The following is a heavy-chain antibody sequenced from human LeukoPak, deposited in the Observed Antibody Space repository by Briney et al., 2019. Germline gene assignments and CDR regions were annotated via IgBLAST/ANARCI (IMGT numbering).Heavy chain of an antibody. CDR1: GYTFTNYD. V-gene: IGHV1-8*01. CDR3: ARGLRREQQLLRAFDY. J-gene: IGHJ4*02. Sequence: ASVKVSCKASGYTFTNYDIDWVRQASGQRLEWMGWMNPNSGNTGSAQKFQGRVTMTSNTSISTAYMELSSLRSEDTAAYYCARGLRREQQLLRAFDYWGQGTPVTVSS. CDR2: MNPNSGNT. D-gene: IGHD6-13*01.